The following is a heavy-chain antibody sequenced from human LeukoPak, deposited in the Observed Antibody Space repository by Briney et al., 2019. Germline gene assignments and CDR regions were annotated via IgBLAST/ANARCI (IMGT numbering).Heavy chain of an antibody. J-gene: IGHJ4*02. Sequence: AGGSLRLSCAASGFTFSSYAMSGVRQAPRKGLEWVSDISGSGGSTYYADSVKGRFTISRDNSKNTLYLQMNSLRAEDTAVYYCARGRAAFDYWGQGTLVTVSS. CDR2: ISGSGGST. CDR3: ARGRAAFDY. D-gene: IGHD6-25*01. CDR1: GFTFSSYA. V-gene: IGHV3-23*01.